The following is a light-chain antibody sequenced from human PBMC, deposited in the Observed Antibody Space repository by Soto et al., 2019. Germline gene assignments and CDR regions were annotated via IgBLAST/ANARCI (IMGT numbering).Light chain of an antibody. J-gene: IGLJ2*01. Sequence: QSALTQPASVSGSPGQSITISCTGTSSDVGGYNYVSWYQHHPGKSPKLMIYDVSYRPSGVSNRFSGSKSGNTASLTISGLQAEDEADYYCSSYTSSSTPVVFGGGTKLTVL. CDR2: DVS. CDR3: SSYTSSSTPVV. V-gene: IGLV2-14*03. CDR1: SSDVGGYNY.